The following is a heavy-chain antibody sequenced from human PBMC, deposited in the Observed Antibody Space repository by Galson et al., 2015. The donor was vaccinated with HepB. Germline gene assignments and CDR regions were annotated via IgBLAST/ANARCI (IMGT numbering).Heavy chain of an antibody. CDR3: ARAQRGYSQPGGAFDI. V-gene: IGHV3-21*01. CDR1: GFTFSSYS. D-gene: IGHD5-18*01. J-gene: IGHJ3*02. Sequence: SLRLSCAASGFTFSSYSMNWVRQAPGKGLEWVSSISSSSSYIYYADSVKGRFTISRDNAKNSLYLQMNSLRAEDTAVYYCARAQRGYSQPGGAFDIWGQGTMVTVSS. CDR2: ISSSSSYI.